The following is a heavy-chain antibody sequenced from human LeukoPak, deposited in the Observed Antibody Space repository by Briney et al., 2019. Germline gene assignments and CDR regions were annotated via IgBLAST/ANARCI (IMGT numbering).Heavy chain of an antibody. CDR2: ISGSGGST. D-gene: IGHD3-10*01. J-gene: IGHJ4*02. Sequence: PGGSLRPSCAASGFTFSSYAMSWVRQAPGKGLEWVSAISGSGGSTYYADSVEGRFTISRDNSKNTLHLQMNSLRAEDTAVYYCAKDHFGSGNYYRPFDYWGQGTLVTVSS. CDR3: AKDHFGSGNYYRPFDY. V-gene: IGHV3-23*01. CDR1: GFTFSSYA.